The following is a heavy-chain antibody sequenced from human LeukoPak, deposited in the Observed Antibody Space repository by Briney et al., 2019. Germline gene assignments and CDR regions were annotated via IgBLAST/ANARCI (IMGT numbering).Heavy chain of an antibody. CDR1: GYTFTGYY. D-gene: IGHD3-10*01. V-gene: IGHV1-2*02. CDR3: ARTPHYGGYDAFDI. J-gene: IGHJ3*02. CDR2: INPNSGGT. Sequence: GASVKVSCKASGYTFTGYYMHWVRQAPGQGLEWMGWINPNSGGTNYAQKFQGRVTMTRDTSISTAYMELSRLRSDDTAVYYCARTPHYGGYDAFDIWGQGTMVTVSS.